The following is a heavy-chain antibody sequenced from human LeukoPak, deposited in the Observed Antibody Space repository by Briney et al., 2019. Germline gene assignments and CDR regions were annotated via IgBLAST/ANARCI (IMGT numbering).Heavy chain of an antibody. CDR1: GFSFSSYG. Sequence: GGSLRLSCAASGFSFSSYGMHWVRQAPGKGLEWVALIRNDGTNKYYADSVKGRFTISRDISKNTLYLQMNSLRTEDTAVYYCAKIPLWFGEKLPIDYWGQGTLVTVSS. CDR2: IRNDGTNK. V-gene: IGHV3-30*02. J-gene: IGHJ4*02. D-gene: IGHD3-10*01. CDR3: AKIPLWFGEKLPIDY.